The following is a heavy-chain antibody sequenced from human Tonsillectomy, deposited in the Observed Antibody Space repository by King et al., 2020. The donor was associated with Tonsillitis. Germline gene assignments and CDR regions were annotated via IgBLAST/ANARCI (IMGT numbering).Heavy chain of an antibody. CDR1: GFTFSSYW. CDR2: IKQDGSGT. J-gene: IGHJ4*02. V-gene: IGHV3-7*01. Sequence: VQLVESGGGLVQPGGSLRLSCAASGFTFSSYWMSWVGQAPGKGLDWVANIKQDGSGTYDVVSVKGRFTISRDNAKNSLYLQMNSLRAEDTAVYYCARSGAQSDYFDYWGQGTLVTVSS. CDR3: ARSGAQSDYFDY. D-gene: IGHD1-26*01.